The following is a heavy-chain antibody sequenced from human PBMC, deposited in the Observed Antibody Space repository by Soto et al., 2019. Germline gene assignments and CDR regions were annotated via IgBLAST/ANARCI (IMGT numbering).Heavy chain of an antibody. CDR3: AHEIMVRGIRNAFDI. V-gene: IGHV2-5*01. CDR1: GFSLSTSGVG. Sequence: QITLKESGPTLVKPTQTLTLTCTFSGFSLSTSGVGVGWIRQPPGKALEWLALIYWNDDKRYSPSLKSRLTITKDTSKNQVVLTMTNMDPVDTATYYCAHEIMVRGIRNAFDIWGQGTMVTVSS. J-gene: IGHJ3*02. D-gene: IGHD3-10*01. CDR2: IYWNDDK.